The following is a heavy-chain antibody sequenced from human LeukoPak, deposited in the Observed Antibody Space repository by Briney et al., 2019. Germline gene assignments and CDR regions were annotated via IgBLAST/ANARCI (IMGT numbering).Heavy chain of an antibody. CDR2: IYYSGST. Sequence: SETLSLTCTVSGGSISSYDWSWIRQPPGKGLEWIGYIYYSGSTNYNPSLKSRVTISVDTSKNQFSLKLSSVTAADTAVYYCARDVGATPGYFDYWGQGTLVTVSS. J-gene: IGHJ4*02. D-gene: IGHD1-26*01. V-gene: IGHV4-59*01. CDR1: GGSISSYD. CDR3: ARDVGATPGYFDY.